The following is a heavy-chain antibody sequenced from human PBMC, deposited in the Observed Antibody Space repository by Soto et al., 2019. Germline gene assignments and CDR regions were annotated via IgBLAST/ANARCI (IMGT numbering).Heavy chain of an antibody. Sequence: QIQLVQSGGEVRKPGASVKVSCKASGYTFQNYGISWVRQAPGQGLEWMGWISAYNGNTNYAQNLQGRVSMTTDTSTSTAYMELRSLRSDDTAVYYCAKVATAYFWGSSGDFDYWGPGTLVIVSS. CDR2: ISAYNGNT. D-gene: IGHD3-3*01. V-gene: IGHV1-18*01. CDR1: GYTFQNYG. CDR3: AKVATAYFWGSSGDFDY. J-gene: IGHJ4*02.